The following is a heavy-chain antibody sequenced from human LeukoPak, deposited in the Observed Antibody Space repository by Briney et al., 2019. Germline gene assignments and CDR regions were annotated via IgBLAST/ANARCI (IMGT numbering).Heavy chain of an antibody. Sequence: SETLSLTCAVHGGSFNGYYWSWIRQTPGKGLEWIGEINHSGSTNYNPSLKSRVTISVDTSKNQFSLKLSSVTAADTAVYYCARTYYDFWSGLVWGKGTTVTVSS. CDR1: GGSFNGYY. CDR2: INHSGST. D-gene: IGHD3-3*01. J-gene: IGHJ6*04. CDR3: ARTYYDFWSGLV. V-gene: IGHV4-34*01.